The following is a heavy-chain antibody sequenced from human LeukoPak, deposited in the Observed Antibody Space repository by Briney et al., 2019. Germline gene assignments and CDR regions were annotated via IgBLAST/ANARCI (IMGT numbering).Heavy chain of an antibody. CDR1: GGTFSIYA. CDR3: ARAPRLGAEGAFDI. J-gene: IGHJ3*02. V-gene: IGHV1-69*04. CDR2: IIPILGIA. Sequence: SVTVSCKASGGTFSIYAISWVRQAPGQGLEWMGRIIPILGIANYAQKFQGRVTITADKSTSTAYMELSSLRSEDTAVYYCARAPRLGAEGAFDIWGQGTMVTVSS. D-gene: IGHD3-16*01.